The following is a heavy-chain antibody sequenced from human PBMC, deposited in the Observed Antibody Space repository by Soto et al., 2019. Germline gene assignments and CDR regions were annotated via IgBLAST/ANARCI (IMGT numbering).Heavy chain of an antibody. CDR2: ISYDGSNK. D-gene: IGHD6-19*01. V-gene: IGHV3-30-3*01. Sequence: PGGSLRRSWAASGFTFSSYAMHGVRQAPGKGLEWVAVISYDGSNKYYADSVKGRFTISRDNSKNTLYLQMNSLRAEDTAVYYCARAYSSGPYYYYGMDVWGQGTTVTVSS. CDR1: GFTFSSYA. J-gene: IGHJ6*02. CDR3: ARAYSSGPYYYYGMDV.